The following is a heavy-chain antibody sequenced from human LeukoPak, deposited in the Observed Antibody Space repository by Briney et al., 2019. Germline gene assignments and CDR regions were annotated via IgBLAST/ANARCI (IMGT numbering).Heavy chain of an antibody. D-gene: IGHD3-10*01. CDR2: INPSGGST. V-gene: IGHV1-46*01. CDR3: ARDPSTVRGLHYFDY. CDR1: GYTFTSYY. J-gene: IGHJ4*02. Sequence: ASVKVSCKASGYTFTSYYMHWVRQAPGQGLEWMGIINPSGGSTSYAQKLQGRVTMTRDTSTSTVYMELSSLRSEDTAVYYCARDPSTVRGLHYFDYWGQGTLVTVSS.